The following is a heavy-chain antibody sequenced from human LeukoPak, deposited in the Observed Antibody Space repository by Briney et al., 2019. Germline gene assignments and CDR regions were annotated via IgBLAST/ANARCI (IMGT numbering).Heavy chain of an antibody. J-gene: IGHJ4*02. V-gene: IGHV3-21*01. CDR1: GFTFSSYS. D-gene: IGHD6-19*01. Sequence: GGSLRLSCAASGFTFSSYSMNWVRQAPGQGLEWVSSISSSSSYIYYADSVKGRFTISRDNAKNSLYLQMNSLRAEDTAVYYCARDRYSSGWFLFDYWGQGTLVTVSS. CDR2: ISSSSSYI. CDR3: ARDRYSSGWFLFDY.